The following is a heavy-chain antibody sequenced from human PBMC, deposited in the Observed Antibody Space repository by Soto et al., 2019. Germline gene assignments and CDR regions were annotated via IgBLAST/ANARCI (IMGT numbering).Heavy chain of an antibody. D-gene: IGHD3-22*01. CDR1: GGSISSGDYY. V-gene: IGHV4-30-4*01. CDR3: ASILDSSGSYYFDY. J-gene: IGHJ4*02. Sequence: QVQLQESGRGLVKPSQTLSLTCTVSGGSISSGDYYWSWIRQPPGKGLEWIGYIYYRGSTYYNPSLKSRVTLSVDTSKNQFSLKLSSVTAADTAVYYCASILDSSGSYYFDYWGQGTLVTVSS. CDR2: IYYRGST.